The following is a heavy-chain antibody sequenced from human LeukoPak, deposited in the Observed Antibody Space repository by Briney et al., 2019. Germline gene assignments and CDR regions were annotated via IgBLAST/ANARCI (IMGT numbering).Heavy chain of an antibody. CDR3: ARGRRVLAPNWFDP. CDR1: GGSFSGYY. CDR2: INHSGST. V-gene: IGHV4-34*01. Sequence: PSETLSLTCAVYGGSFSGYYWSWIRQPPGKGLEWIGEINHSGSTNYNPSLKSRVTISVDTSKNQFSLKLSSVTAADTAVYYCARGRRVLAPNWFDPWGQGTLVTVSS. D-gene: IGHD3-3*02. J-gene: IGHJ5*02.